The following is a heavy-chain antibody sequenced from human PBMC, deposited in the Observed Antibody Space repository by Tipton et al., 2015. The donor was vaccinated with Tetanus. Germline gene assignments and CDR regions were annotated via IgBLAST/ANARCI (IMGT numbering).Heavy chain of an antibody. V-gene: IGHV1-46*02. CDR1: GFAFDTYY. CDR2: INPKGSTT. CDR3: ARGFYYMDV. Sequence: GAEVKKPGASLKISCKASGFAFDTYYMHWVRQAPGQGLEWMGIINPKGSTTGYSQKFQGRFTMTRDTSTSTLFMELTSLTSDDTAVYFCARGFYYMDVWGQGTTVTVSS. J-gene: IGHJ6*03.